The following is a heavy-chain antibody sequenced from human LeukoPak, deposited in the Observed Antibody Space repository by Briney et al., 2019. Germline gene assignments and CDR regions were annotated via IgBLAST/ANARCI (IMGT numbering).Heavy chain of an antibody. CDR2: IYYSGST. V-gene: IGHV4-31*03. CDR3: ARSPEGWFDP. Sequence: SETLSLTCTVSGGSISSGGYYWSWVRQHPGKGLEWIGYIYYSGSTYYNPSLKSRVTISVDTSKNQFSLKLSSVTAADTAVYYCARSPEGWFDPWGQGTLVTVSS. J-gene: IGHJ5*02. CDR1: GGSISSGGYY.